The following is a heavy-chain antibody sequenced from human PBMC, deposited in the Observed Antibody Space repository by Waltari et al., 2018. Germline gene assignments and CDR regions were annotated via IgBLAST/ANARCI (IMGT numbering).Heavy chain of an antibody. CDR3: ARGGYDFWSGYYTYYYYMDV. V-gene: IGHV4-59*01. J-gene: IGHJ6*03. Sequence: QVQLQESGPGLVKPSETLSLTCTVSGGSISSYYWSWIRQPPGKGLEWIGYIYYSGSTNYNPSLKSRVTISVDTSKNQFSLKLSSVTAADTAVYYCARGGYDFWSGYYTYYYYMDVWGKGTTVTVSS. CDR1: GGSISSYY. CDR2: IYYSGST. D-gene: IGHD3-3*01.